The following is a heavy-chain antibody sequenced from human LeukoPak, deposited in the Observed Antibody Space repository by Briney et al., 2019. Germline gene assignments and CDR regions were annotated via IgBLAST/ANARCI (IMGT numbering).Heavy chain of an antibody. D-gene: IGHD3-10*01. Sequence: SETLSLTCTVSGGSISRSYWSWIRQPPGKGLEWIGYIYNSGSTNYNPSLKSRASISADTSKNQFSLKLTSVTAADTAVYYCARDRLIFGGLGRADWFDPWGQGTLVTVSS. CDR2: IYNSGST. V-gene: IGHV4-59*01. J-gene: IGHJ5*02. CDR3: ARDRLIFGGLGRADWFDP. CDR1: GGSISRSY.